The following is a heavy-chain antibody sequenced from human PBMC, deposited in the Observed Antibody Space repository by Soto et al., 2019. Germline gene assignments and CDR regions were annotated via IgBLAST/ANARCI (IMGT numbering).Heavy chain of an antibody. CDR1: GYTFTAYY. CDR2: INPKFGDT. J-gene: IGHJ6*02. CDR3: ARNVDYYYGPGSGNGHGV. D-gene: IGHD3-10*01. Sequence: QVQLVQSGAEVKEPGDSVRVSCEASGYTFTAYYIHWVRQVPGQGLEWMGWINPKFGDTTYAQDFQGRVTMTRDMSISTVYMGLSRLTSDDTAIYYCARNVDYYYGPGSGNGHGVWGQGTTVTVFS. V-gene: IGHV1-2*02.